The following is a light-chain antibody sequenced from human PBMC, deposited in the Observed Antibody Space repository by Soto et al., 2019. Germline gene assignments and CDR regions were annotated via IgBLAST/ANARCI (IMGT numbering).Light chain of an antibody. CDR2: SNN. CDR1: SSNIGSNT. V-gene: IGLV1-44*01. Sequence: QSVLTQPPSASGTPGQRVTISCSGSSSNIGSNTVSWYQQLPGTAPKLLMYSNNKRPSGVPDRFSGSKSGTSASLAISGLQSEDEADYYCAPWDDSLNGVVFGGGTKVTVL. CDR3: APWDDSLNGVV. J-gene: IGLJ2*01.